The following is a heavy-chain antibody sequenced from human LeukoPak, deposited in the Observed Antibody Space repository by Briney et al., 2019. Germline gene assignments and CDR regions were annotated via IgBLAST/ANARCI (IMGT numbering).Heavy chain of an antibody. J-gene: IGHJ4*02. Sequence: GGSLRLSCAASGFTFSSYSMNWVRQAPGKGLEWVSSISSSSSYIYYADSVKGRFTISRDNAKNTLYLQMNSLSAEDTAVYYCATAGNYRFDFWGQGTLVIVSS. CDR1: GFTFSSYS. V-gene: IGHV3-21*01. CDR3: ATAGNYRFDF. CDR2: ISSSSSYI. D-gene: IGHD4-11*01.